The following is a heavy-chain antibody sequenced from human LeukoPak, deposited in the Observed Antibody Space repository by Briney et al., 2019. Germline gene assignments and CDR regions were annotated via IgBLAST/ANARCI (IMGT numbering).Heavy chain of an antibody. V-gene: IGHV3-21*06. CDR2: INTAGNLI. CDR1: AFTFKTYT. Sequence: GGSLRLSCVASAFTFKTYTLNWVGQTPGKGVEWVSYINTAGNLINYADAVKGRFTISRDNAKNSLFLYMNSLTPEDTAVYYCARTVEGHFDFRGQGTLVTVSS. J-gene: IGHJ4*02. D-gene: IGHD5-24*01. CDR3: ARTVEGHFDF.